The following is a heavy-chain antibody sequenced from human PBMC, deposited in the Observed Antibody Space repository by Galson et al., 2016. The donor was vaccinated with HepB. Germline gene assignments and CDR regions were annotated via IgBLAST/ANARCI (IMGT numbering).Heavy chain of an antibody. CDR2: LSYTGST. CDR3: ARREPPRVGGLNAPFDH. Sequence: SETLSLTCSVSGASIASRSYSWGWIRQPPGKGLEWIGSLSYTGSTYYNPSLKSRVTISVATSKNQFSLRLTSVTAADTAVYYCARREPPRVGGLNAPFDHWGQGTLVTVSS. J-gene: IGHJ4*02. V-gene: IGHV4-39*01. CDR1: GASIASRSYS. D-gene: IGHD3-16*01.